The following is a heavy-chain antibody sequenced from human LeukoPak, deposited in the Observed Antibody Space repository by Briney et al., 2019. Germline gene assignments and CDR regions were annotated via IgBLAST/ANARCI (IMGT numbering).Heavy chain of an antibody. V-gene: IGHV3-23*01. D-gene: IGHD2-15*01. Sequence: GGSLRLSCAASGFSFSRTDMFWVRQAPGKGLGYVSSISGTRAATYYADPVRGRFTISRDNSKNMLFLQMNSLRAEDTALYYCAKGGPGAFDFWGQGTMVAVSS. CDR2: ISGTRAAT. J-gene: IGHJ3*01. CDR1: GFSFSRTD. CDR3: AKGGPGAFDF.